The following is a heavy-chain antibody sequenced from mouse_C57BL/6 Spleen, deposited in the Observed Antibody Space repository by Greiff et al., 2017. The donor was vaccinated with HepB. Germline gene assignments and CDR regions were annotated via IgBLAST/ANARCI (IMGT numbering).Heavy chain of an antibody. V-gene: IGHV1-82*01. D-gene: IGHD1-2*01. CDR2: IYPGDGDT. CDR1: GYAFSSSW. J-gene: IGHJ3*01. CDR3: ARDEDYGEVAD. Sequence: VQLQESGPELVKPGASVKISCKASGYAFSSSWMNWVKQRPGKGLEWIGRIYPGDGDTNYNGKFKGKATLTADKSSSTAYMQLSSLTSEDSAVYCCARDEDYGEVADWGQGTLVTVSA.